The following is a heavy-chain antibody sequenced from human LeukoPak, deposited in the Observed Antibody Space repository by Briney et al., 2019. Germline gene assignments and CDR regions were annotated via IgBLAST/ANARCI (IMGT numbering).Heavy chain of an antibody. D-gene: IGHD3-10*01. CDR2: INAGNGNT. CDR1: GYTFTSYA. CDR3: ARGSLRGNWFDP. V-gene: IGHV1-3*01. Sequence: ASVKVSCKASGYTFTSYAMHWVRQAPGQRLEWMGWINAGNGNTKYSQKFQGRVTITRDTPASTAYMELSSLRSEDTAVYYCARGSLRGNWFDPWGQGTLVTVSS. J-gene: IGHJ5*02.